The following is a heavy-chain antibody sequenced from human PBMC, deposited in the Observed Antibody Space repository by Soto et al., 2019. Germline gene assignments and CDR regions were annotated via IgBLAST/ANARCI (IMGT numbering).Heavy chain of an antibody. CDR1: GYTFTGYY. CDR3: ASGLLWFGELYFDY. J-gene: IGHJ4*02. CDR2: INPNRGGT. D-gene: IGHD3-10*01. Sequence: QVQLVQSGAEVKKPGASVKVSCKASGYTFTGYYMHWVRQAPGQGLAWMGWINPNRGGTNYAQKFQGRVTMTREPSIRTAYMELRRLRSDDTAVYYCASGLLWFGELYFDYWGQGTMVTVSS. V-gene: IGHV1-2*02.